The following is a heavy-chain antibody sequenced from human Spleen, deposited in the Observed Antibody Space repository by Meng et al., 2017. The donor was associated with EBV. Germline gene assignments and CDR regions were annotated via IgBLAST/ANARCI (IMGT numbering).Heavy chain of an antibody. J-gene: IGHJ5*02. CDR1: GDSIDSIDW. Sequence: VSSPGLGNPSGTLSLTCAVSGDSIDSIDWWNWVRQPPGKGLEWIGEIYHSGNTNYNPSLRSRVIMSVDKSKNQFSLDLTSVTAADTAIYYCATAHCSGGGCPGGSWGQGTLVTVSS. V-gene: IGHV4-4*02. CDR2: IYHSGNT. CDR3: ATAHCSGGGCPGGS. D-gene: IGHD2-15*01.